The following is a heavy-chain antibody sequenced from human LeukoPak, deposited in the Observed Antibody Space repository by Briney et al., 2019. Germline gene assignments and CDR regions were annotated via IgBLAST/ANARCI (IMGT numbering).Heavy chain of an antibody. Sequence: PGGSLRLSCAASGFTFSIYGMHWVRQAPGKGLEWVAVISYDGSNKYYADSVKGRFTISRDNSKNTLYLQMNSLRAEDTAVYYCAKDRYSSSWSRWFDPWGQGTLVTVSS. CDR3: AKDRYSSSWSRWFDP. D-gene: IGHD6-13*01. CDR2: ISYDGSNK. J-gene: IGHJ5*02. V-gene: IGHV3-30*18. CDR1: GFTFSIYG.